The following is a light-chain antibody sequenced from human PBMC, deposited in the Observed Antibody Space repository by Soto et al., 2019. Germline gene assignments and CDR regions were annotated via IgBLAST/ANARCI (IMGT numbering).Light chain of an antibody. J-gene: IGKJ1*01. CDR2: AAS. CDR1: QNINRY. V-gene: IGKV1-39*01. Sequence: DIQMTQSPSSLSASVGDRVTITCRASQNINRYLNWYQQKPGKAPKLLIYAASSLQSGVPSRFSGSGSGTDFTLTISSLQPEDFATYYCQQSYSTRWTFGQGTKVDIK. CDR3: QQSYSTRWT.